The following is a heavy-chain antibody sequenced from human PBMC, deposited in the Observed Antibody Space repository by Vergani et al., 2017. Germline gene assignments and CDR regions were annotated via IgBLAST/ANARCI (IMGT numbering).Heavy chain of an antibody. CDR3: AKNPGISTTRHYCAMDV. Sequence: LEGSGGGSVKPGGSLRLSCAASGFKFSDHYMSWIRQAPGKGLEWVSHISPGASTVSYTDSVTGRFTASRDNDNNSLTLDMTTLRVEDTAVYYCAKNPGISTTRHYCAMDVWGQGTTVTVSS. D-gene: IGHD1-1*01. J-gene: IGHJ6*02. V-gene: IGHV3-11*04. CDR1: GFKFSDHY. CDR2: ISPGASTV.